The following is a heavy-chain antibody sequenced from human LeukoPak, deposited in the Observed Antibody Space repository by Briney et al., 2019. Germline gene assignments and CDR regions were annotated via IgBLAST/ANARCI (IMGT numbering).Heavy chain of an antibody. Sequence: SQTLSLTCTVSSGSISSGSYYWSWIRQPPGKGLEWIGEINHSGSTNCNPSLKSRVTISVDTSKNQFSLKLSSVTAADTAVYYCARAQFGVVEGTGFDPWGQGTLVTVSS. J-gene: IGHJ5*02. D-gene: IGHD3-3*01. V-gene: IGHV4-39*07. CDR1: SGSISSGSYY. CDR3: ARAQFGVVEGTGFDP. CDR2: INHSGST.